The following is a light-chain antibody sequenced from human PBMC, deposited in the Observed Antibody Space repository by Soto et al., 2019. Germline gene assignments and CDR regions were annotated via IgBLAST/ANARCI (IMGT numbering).Light chain of an antibody. J-gene: IGLJ1*01. CDR2: DVS. V-gene: IGLV2-14*01. Sequence: QSVLTQPASVSGSPGQSITISCTGTSSDVGGYNYVSWYQQHPGKAPKLMIYDVSNRPSGVSNRFSGSKSGNTASLTISGLQAEDEADYYCRSYTSSSTPYVFGPGPKVTVL. CDR1: SSDVGGYNY. CDR3: RSYTSSSTPYV.